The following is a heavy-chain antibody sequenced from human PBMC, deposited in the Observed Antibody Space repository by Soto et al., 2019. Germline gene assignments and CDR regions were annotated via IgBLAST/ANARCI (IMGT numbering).Heavy chain of an antibody. CDR3: ATDVWARLD. V-gene: IGHV4-4*02. CDR1: GGSISSSYW. J-gene: IGHJ4*02. Sequence: QVQLQESGPGLVKPSGTLSLTCAVSGGSISSSYWWSWVRQPPGKGLEWIVEIYHSGSTNYNPALKSRVTISVAKSKKQFSLKLSSVTAADTAVYYCATDVWARLDWGQGTLVTVSS. D-gene: IGHD6-19*01. CDR2: IYHSGST.